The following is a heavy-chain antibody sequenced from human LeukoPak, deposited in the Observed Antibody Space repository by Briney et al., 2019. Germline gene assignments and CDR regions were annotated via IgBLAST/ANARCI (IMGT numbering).Heavy chain of an antibody. J-gene: IGHJ4*02. D-gene: IGHD6-19*01. V-gene: IGHV3-49*03. CDR1: GFTFGDYL. Sequence: GGSLRLSCTASGFTFGDYLMSWFRQAPGKGLEWIGFISGGQTEYAASVKGRFTISRDDSTSSAYLQMNSLTTEDTAVYYCSRGSGWLSVYWGQGTLVTVSS. CDR2: ISGGQT. CDR3: SRGSGWLSVY.